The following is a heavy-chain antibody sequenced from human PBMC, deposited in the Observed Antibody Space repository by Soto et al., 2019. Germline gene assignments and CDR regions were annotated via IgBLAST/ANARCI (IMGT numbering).Heavy chain of an antibody. CDR3: AREVENYDILTGYDYYYYYYMDV. D-gene: IGHD3-9*01. CDR1: GFTFSSYS. V-gene: IGHV3-21*01. CDR2: ISSSSSYI. Sequence: EVQLVESGGGLVKPGGSLRLSCAASGFTFSSYSMNWVRQAPGKGLEWVSSISSSSSYIYYADSVKGRFTISRDNAKNSLYLQMNSLRAEDTAVYYCAREVENYDILTGYDYYYYYYMDVWGKGTTVTVSS. J-gene: IGHJ6*03.